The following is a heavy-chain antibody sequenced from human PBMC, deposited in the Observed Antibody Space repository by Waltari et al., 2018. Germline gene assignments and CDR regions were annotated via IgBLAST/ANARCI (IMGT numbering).Heavy chain of an antibody. D-gene: IGHD3-3*01. CDR3: ARGPVTIFGVVISRRKTWFDP. CDR2: ITHSGRT. V-gene: IGHV4-34*01. Sequence: QVQLQQWGAGLLKPSETLSLTCAVYGGSFSGYYWSWIRQPPGQGREWIGEITHSGRTNHPPSLKSLFTISVDSSKTQFSLKLSSVTAADTAVYYCARGPVTIFGVVISRRKTWFDPWGQGTLVTVSS. CDR1: GGSFSGYY. J-gene: IGHJ5*02.